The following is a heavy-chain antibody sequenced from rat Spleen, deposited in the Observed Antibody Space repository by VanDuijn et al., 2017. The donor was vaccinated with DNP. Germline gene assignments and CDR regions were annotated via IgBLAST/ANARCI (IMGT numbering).Heavy chain of an antibody. D-gene: IGHD1-12*01. CDR3: TRSSSAMRGYYFDY. V-gene: IGHV5-7*01. CDR1: GFTFSDYA. J-gene: IGHJ2*01. Sequence: EVQLVESGGGLVQPGNSLKLSCAASGFTFSDYAMAWVRQSPKKGLEWVATISYNGGTPYYRDSVKGRFTISRDNAQSTLYLQMDSLRSEDTATYYCTRSSSAMRGYYFDYWGQGVMVTVSS. CDR2: ISYNGGTP.